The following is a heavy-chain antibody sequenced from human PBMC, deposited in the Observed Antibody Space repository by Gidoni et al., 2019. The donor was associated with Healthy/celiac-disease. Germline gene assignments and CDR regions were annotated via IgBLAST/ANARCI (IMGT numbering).Heavy chain of an antibody. Sequence: EVQLLESGGGLVQPGGSLRLSCAASGFTFSSYAMSWVRQAPGKGLEWVSAISGSGGSTYYADSVKGRFTISRDNSKNTLYLQMNSLRAEDTAVYYCAKYVYVYNWNYRRNWFDPWGQGTLVTVSS. CDR3: AKYVYVYNWNYRRNWFDP. J-gene: IGHJ5*02. CDR1: GFTFSSYA. CDR2: ISGSGGST. V-gene: IGHV3-23*01. D-gene: IGHD1-7*01.